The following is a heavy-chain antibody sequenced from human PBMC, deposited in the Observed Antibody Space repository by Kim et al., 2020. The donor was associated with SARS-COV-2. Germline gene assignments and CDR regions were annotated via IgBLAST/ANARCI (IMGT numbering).Heavy chain of an antibody. V-gene: IGHV4-34*01. Sequence: SETLSLTCAVYGGSFSGYYWSWIRQPPGKGLEWIGEINHSGSTNYNPSLKSRVTISVDTSKNQFSLKLSSVTAADTAVYYCARGPYSGSYYWYFDLWGRGTLVTVSS. D-gene: IGHD1-26*01. CDR1: GGSFSGYY. J-gene: IGHJ2*01. CDR2: INHSGST. CDR3: ARGPYSGSYYWYFDL.